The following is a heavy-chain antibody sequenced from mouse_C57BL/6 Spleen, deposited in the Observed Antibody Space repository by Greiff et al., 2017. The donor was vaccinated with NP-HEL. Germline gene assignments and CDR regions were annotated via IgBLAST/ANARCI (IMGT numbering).Heavy chain of an antibody. V-gene: IGHV5-17*01. J-gene: IGHJ1*03. CDR3: ARHDYNWGYFDV. D-gene: IGHD2-4*01. CDR2: ISSGSSTI. CDR1: GFTFSDYG. Sequence: EVQLVESGGGLVKPGGSLKLSCAASGFTFSDYGMHWVRQAPEKGLEWVAYISSGSSTIYYADTVKGRFTISRDNAKNTLFLQMTSLRSEDTAMYYCARHDYNWGYFDVWGTGTTVTVSS.